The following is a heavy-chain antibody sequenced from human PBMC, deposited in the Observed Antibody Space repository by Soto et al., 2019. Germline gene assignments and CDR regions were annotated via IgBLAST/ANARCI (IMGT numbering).Heavy chain of an antibody. V-gene: IGHV3-33*01. CDR1: GFTFSRYG. CDR2: IWFNGSNK. Sequence: QVQLVESGGGVVQPGRSLRLSCTTSGFTFSRYGMHWVRQAPGKGLEGVAVIWFNGSNKYYADSVKGRFTISRDNSKNTLYLQMNSLRAEDTAVYYCARDYYDSSGYYSYFEYWGQGTLVTVSS. CDR3: ARDYYDSSGYYSYFEY. J-gene: IGHJ4*02. D-gene: IGHD3-22*01.